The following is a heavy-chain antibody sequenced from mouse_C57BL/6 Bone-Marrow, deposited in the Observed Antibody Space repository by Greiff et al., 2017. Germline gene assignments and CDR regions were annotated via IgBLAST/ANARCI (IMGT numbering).Heavy chain of an antibody. CDR1: GFTFSSYA. J-gene: IGHJ3*01. V-gene: IGHV5-4*01. Sequence: EVKLMGSGGGLVKPGGSLKLSCAASGFTFSSYAMSWVRQTPKKRLEWVATISDGGSYTYYPDNVKGRFPISRDNAKNNLYLQMSHLKSEDTAMYYCAREIGASAPRRSVAYWGQGTLVTVSA. CDR2: ISDGGSYT. CDR3: AREIGASAPRRSVAY. D-gene: IGHD3-1*01.